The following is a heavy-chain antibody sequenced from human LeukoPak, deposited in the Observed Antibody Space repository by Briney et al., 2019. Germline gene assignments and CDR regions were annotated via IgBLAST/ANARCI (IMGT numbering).Heavy chain of an antibody. Sequence: SSETLSLTCAVYGGSFSGYYWSWIRQPPGKGREWIGEINHSGSTNYNPSLKSRVTISVDTSKNQFSLRLSSVTAADTAVYYCAIAVAGIFYYGMDVWGQGTTVTVSS. V-gene: IGHV4-34*01. CDR2: INHSGST. J-gene: IGHJ6*02. CDR1: GGSFSGYY. D-gene: IGHD6-19*01. CDR3: AIAVAGIFYYGMDV.